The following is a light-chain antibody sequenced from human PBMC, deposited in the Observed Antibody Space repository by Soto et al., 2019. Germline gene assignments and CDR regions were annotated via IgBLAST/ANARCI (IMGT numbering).Light chain of an antibody. CDR1: QSVLYRSNNKNY. V-gene: IGKV4-1*01. J-gene: IGKJ2*01. CDR2: WAS. CDR3: QQYYSSPHT. Sequence: DIVMTQSPDSLAVSLGERATFNCRSTQSVLYRSNNKNYLAWYQQRPGQSPKLLIYWASTRESGVPDRFSGSGSGTDFTLTINSLQAEDVAVYYCQQYYSSPHTFGQGTKLEIK.